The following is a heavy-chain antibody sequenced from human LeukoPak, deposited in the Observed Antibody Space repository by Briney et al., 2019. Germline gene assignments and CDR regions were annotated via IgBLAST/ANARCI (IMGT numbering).Heavy chain of an antibody. D-gene: IGHD1-26*01. CDR3: AREKVGATAFDY. CDR1: GGSISSGSYY. Sequence: PSETLSLTCTVSGGSISSGSYYWSWIRQPAGKGLEWIGRIYTSGSTNYNPSLKSRVTISVDTSKNQFSLKLSSVTAADTAVYYCAREKVGATAFDYWGQGTLVTVSS. V-gene: IGHV4-61*02. J-gene: IGHJ4*02. CDR2: IYTSGST.